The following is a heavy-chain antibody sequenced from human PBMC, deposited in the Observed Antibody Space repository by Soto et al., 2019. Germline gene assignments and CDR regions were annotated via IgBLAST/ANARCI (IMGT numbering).Heavy chain of an antibody. CDR1: GYSFRGYW. D-gene: IGHD3-10*01. CDR3: VRARYFASGSPWVDP. J-gene: IGHJ5*02. Sequence: EVQLVQSGAEVKKPGESLRISCKGSGYSFRGYWINWVRLMPGKGLEWLGRIDPSDYYTDYRPSFQGHATISVDKSINTAYLQWSSLRTSDTAIYYCVRARYFASGSPWVDPWGQGTQVTVSS. CDR2: IDPSDYYT. V-gene: IGHV5-10-1*01.